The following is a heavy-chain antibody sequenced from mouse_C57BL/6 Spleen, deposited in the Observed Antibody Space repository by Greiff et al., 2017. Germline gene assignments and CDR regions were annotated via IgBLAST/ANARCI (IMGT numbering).Heavy chain of an antibody. CDR3: VRHSYALGVFDY. J-gene: IGHJ2*01. Sequence: EVKLVESGGGLVQPKGSLKLSCAASGFSFNTYAMNWVRQAPGKGLEWVARIRSKSNNYATYYADSVKDRFTISRDDSESMLYLQMNNLKTEDTAMYYCVRHSYALGVFDYWGQGTTLTVSS. D-gene: IGHD6-5*01. V-gene: IGHV10-1*01. CDR1: GFSFNTYA. CDR2: IRSKSNNYAT.